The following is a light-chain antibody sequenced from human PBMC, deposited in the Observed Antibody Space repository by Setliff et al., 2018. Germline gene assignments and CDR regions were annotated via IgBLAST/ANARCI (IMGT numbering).Light chain of an antibody. J-gene: IGLJ1*01. CDR3: TSYTRSDSYV. Sequence: QSALTQPASVSGSPGQSITISCTGSSSDVGAYDYVSWYQHHPGRAPKFMIYDVSKRPSGVSNRFSGSKSGNTASLTISGLQAEDEADYYCTSYTRSDSYVFGTGTKVTVL. V-gene: IGLV2-14*03. CDR2: DVS. CDR1: SSDVGAYDY.